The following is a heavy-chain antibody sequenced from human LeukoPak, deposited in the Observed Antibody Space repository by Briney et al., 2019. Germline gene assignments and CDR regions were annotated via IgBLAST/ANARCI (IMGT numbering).Heavy chain of an antibody. V-gene: IGHV5-51*01. D-gene: IGHD3-22*01. CDR3: ARGGIIVGERSHFAD. Sequence: GESLKISCKGSGYSFTSYWIGWVRQMPGKGLEWMGIIYPGDSDTRYSPSFQGQVTISVDKSINTAYLQWSSLKPSDTGIYYCARGGIIVGERSHFADWGQGTQVTVSS. CDR2: IYPGDSDT. CDR1: GYSFTSYW. J-gene: IGHJ4*02.